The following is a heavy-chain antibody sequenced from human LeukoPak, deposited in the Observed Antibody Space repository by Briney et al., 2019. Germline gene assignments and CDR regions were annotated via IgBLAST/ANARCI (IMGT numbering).Heavy chain of an antibody. CDR3: AKDPYRVVFATGNYLDP. J-gene: IGHJ5*02. D-gene: IGHD2-15*01. Sequence: PGGSLRLSCATSGFTFSNYGMHWVRQAPGKGLERVAVISSDETNIRYGDSVRGRFTVSRDNAKNTVYLQMNSLGADDTAVYYCAKDPYRVVFATGNYLDPWGQGTLVTVSS. CDR1: GFTFSNYG. CDR2: ISSDETNI. V-gene: IGHV3-30*18.